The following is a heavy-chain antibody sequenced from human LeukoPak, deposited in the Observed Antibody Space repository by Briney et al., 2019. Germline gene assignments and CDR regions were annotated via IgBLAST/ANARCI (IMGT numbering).Heavy chain of an antibody. Sequence: QSGGSLRLSHAASGFTFSSYAMSWVRQAPGKGLEWVSAISGSGGSTYYADSVKGRFTISRDNSKNTLYLQMNSLRAEDTAVYYCAKDHADIVVVPAATDYWGQGTLVTVSS. CDR1: GFTFSSYA. J-gene: IGHJ4*02. V-gene: IGHV3-23*01. CDR2: ISGSGGST. CDR3: AKDHADIVVVPAATDY. D-gene: IGHD2-2*01.